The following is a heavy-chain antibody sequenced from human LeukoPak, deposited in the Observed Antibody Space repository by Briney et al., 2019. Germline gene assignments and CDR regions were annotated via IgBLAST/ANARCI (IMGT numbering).Heavy chain of an antibody. J-gene: IGHJ4*02. CDR3: ARGALRFDY. CDR1: GGSMSDYY. V-gene: IGHV4-59*01. Sequence: SETLSLTCIVSGGSMSDYYWSWIRQPPGKELEWIGYIYYSGSTNYNPSLKSRVTISVDTSKKQFSLKLSSVTAADTAVYYCARGALRFDYWGQGTLVTVSS. CDR2: IYYSGST.